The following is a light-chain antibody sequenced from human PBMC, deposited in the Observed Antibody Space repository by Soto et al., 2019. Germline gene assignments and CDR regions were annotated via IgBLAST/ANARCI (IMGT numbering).Light chain of an antibody. V-gene: IGLV1-47*01. CDR2: RNN. CDR3: AAWDDSLSGSYV. Sequence: QSVLTQPPSASGTPGQRVTSSCSGGGSNIGSNYVYWYQQLPGTAPKLLIYRNNQRPSGVPDRFSGSKSGTSASLAISGLRSEDEADYYCAAWDDSLSGSYVFGTGTKVPVL. CDR1: GSNIGSNY. J-gene: IGLJ1*01.